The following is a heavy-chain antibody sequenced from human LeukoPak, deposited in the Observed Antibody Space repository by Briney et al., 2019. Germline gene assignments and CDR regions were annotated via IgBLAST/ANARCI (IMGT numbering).Heavy chain of an antibody. Sequence: ASVKVSCKASGYTFASYYMHWVRQAPGQGLEWMGIINPSGGSTSYAQKFQGRVTVTRDTSTSTVYMELSGLRSEDTAVYYCAREGSPYYYDSSGFFWFDPWGQGTLVTVSS. D-gene: IGHD3-22*01. CDR3: AREGSPYYYDSSGFFWFDP. CDR1: GYTFASYY. CDR2: INPSGGST. J-gene: IGHJ5*02. V-gene: IGHV1-46*01.